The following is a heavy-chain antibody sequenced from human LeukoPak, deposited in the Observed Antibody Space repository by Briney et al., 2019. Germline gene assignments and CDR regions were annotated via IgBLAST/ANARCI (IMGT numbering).Heavy chain of an antibody. CDR1: GFTFTTYW. V-gene: IGHV3-48*01. D-gene: IGHD6-13*01. Sequence: GGSLRLSCAASGFTFTTYWMTWVRQAPGKGLEWVSYISSISSSSTYYADSVKGRFTISRDNAKNSLYLQMNSLRAEDTAVYYCARAGAAAGTRNDYWGQGTLVTVSS. CDR3: ARAGAAAGTRNDY. CDR2: ISSISSSST. J-gene: IGHJ4*02.